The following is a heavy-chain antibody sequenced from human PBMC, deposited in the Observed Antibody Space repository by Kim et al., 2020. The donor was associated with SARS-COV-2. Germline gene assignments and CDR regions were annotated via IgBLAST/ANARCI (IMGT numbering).Heavy chain of an antibody. CDR1: GGTFSSYA. D-gene: IGHD3-10*01. Sequence: SVKVSCKASGGTFSSYAISWVRQAPGQGLEWMGGIIPIFGTANYAQKFQGRVTITADESTSTAYMELSSLRSEDTAVYYCASGPVWFGELLSEQHYYYGMDVWGQGTTVTVSS. CDR2: IIPIFGTA. CDR3: ASGPVWFGELLSEQHYYYGMDV. J-gene: IGHJ6*02. V-gene: IGHV1-69*13.